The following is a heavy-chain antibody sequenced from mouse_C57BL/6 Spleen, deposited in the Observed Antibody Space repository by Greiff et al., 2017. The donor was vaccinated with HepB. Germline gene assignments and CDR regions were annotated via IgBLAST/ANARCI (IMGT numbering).Heavy chain of an antibody. V-gene: IGHV1-50*01. CDR3: ARYESFDY. Sequence: QVQLQQPGAELVKPGASVKLSCKASGYTFTSYWMQWVKQRPGQGLEWIGEIDPSDSYTNYNQKFKGKATLTLDTSSSTAYMQLSSLTSEDSAVYSCARYESFDYWGQGTTLTVSS. D-gene: IGHD2-12*01. J-gene: IGHJ2*01. CDR2: IDPSDSYT. CDR1: GYTFTSYW.